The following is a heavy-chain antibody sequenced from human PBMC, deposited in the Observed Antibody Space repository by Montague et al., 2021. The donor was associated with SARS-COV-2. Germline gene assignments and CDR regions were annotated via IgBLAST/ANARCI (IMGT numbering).Heavy chain of an antibody. Sequence: SETLSLTCAVYGGSFSGYYWTLIRQPPGKGLGWIAEINYRGTTNYNFNPSLGSRVTISVDTSKNQFSLKLTSVTAADTAVYYCARWDPQTLTLIALRGKSAIDYWGQGTLVTVSS. CDR2: INYRGTT. J-gene: IGHJ4*02. V-gene: IGHV4-34*01. CDR3: ARWDPQTLTLIALRGKSAIDY. CDR1: GGSFSGYY. D-gene: IGHD2-21*01.